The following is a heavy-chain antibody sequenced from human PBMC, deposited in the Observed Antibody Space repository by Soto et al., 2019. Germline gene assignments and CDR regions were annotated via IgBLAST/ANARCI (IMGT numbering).Heavy chain of an antibody. J-gene: IGHJ5*02. V-gene: IGHV3-7*01. D-gene: IGHD3-16*01. CDR2: VKYDGSDK. Sequence: PGGSLRLSCAASGFTFSSYWMTWVRQAPGKGLEWVAHVKYDGSDKYYVDSLKGRFTISRDNAKNSLYLQMNSLRAEDTAVYYCARDLGVELVPLATVDWFDPWGQGSVVTVSS. CDR3: ARDLGVELVPLATVDWFDP. CDR1: GFTFSSYW.